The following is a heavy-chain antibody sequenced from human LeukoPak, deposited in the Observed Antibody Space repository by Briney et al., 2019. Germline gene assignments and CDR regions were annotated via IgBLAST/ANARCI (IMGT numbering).Heavy chain of an antibody. CDR1: GYTFTSYG. CDR2: ISAYNGNT. V-gene: IGHV1-18*01. Sequence: GASVKVSCKASGYTFTSYGISWVRQAPGQGLEWMGWISAYNGNTNYAQKFQGRVTITADKSTSTAYMELSSLRSEDTAVYYCARDSLLRYGMDVWGQGTTVTVSS. J-gene: IGHJ6*02. D-gene: IGHD4-17*01. CDR3: ARDSLLRYGMDV.